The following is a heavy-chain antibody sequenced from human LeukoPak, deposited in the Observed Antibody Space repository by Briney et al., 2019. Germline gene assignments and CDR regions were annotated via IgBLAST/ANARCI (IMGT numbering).Heavy chain of an antibody. CDR1: GGSISSSSYY. V-gene: IGHV4-39*07. J-gene: IGHJ6*03. Sequence: SETLSLTCTVSGGSISSSSYYWGWIRQPPGKGLEWIGSIYYSGSTYYNPSLKSRVTISVDTSKNQFSLKLSSVTAADTAVYYCAVGYCSGGSCYSAYMDVWGKGTTVTVSS. CDR2: IYYSGST. CDR3: AVGYCSGGSCYSAYMDV. D-gene: IGHD2-15*01.